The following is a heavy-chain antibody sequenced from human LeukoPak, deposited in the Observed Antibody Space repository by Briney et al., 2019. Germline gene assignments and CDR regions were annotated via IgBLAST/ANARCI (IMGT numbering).Heavy chain of an antibody. CDR1: GFTFSSYA. J-gene: IGHJ4*02. Sequence: GGSLRLSCSASGFTFSSYAMSWVRQAPGKGREWVSAISGSGGSTYYAYSVKGRFTISRDNSKNTLYLQMNSLRAEDTALYYCAKDSKYYYGSGGGFAYWGQGTLVTVSS. D-gene: IGHD3-10*01. CDR2: ISGSGGST. CDR3: AKDSKYYYGSGGGFAY. V-gene: IGHV3-23*01.